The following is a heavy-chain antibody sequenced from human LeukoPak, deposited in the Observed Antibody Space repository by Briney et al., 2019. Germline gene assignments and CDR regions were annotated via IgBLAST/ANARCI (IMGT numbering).Heavy chain of an antibody. CDR3: ARGRGIVLMVYAIGAFDI. D-gene: IGHD2-8*01. J-gene: IGHJ3*02. CDR2: INHSGST. V-gene: IGHV4-34*01. Sequence: SETLSLTCAVCGGSFSGYYWSWLRQPPGKGLEWIGEINHSGSTNYNPSLKSRVTISVDTTKNQFSLMLSSVTAADTAVYYCARGRGIVLMVYAIGAFDIWGQGTMVTVSS. CDR1: GGSFSGYY.